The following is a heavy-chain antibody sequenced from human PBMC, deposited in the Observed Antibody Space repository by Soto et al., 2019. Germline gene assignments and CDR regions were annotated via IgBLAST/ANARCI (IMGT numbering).Heavy chain of an antibody. Sequence: HPGGSLRLSCAASGFTFSSYGMHWVRQAPGKGLEWVAVIWYDGSNKYYAESVKGRFTFSRDNSKNTLYLQMNSLRAEDTAVYYCARDSHVGSGWQLTADYWGQGTLVTVSS. V-gene: IGHV3-33*01. CDR3: ARDSHVGSGWQLTADY. J-gene: IGHJ4*02. D-gene: IGHD6-19*01. CDR2: IWYDGSNK. CDR1: GFTFSSYG.